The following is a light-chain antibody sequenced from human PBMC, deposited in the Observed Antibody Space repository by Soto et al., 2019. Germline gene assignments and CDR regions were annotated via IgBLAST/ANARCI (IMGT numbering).Light chain of an antibody. Sequence: DIVMPPSPATLSLSPGEQAPLSCRASQSVGRNLAWYQQKPGQAPRLLIYGASTRATGIPARFSGSGSGTDFTLTISSLQSEDFVVYYCQQYNNWPPYTFGQGTKVDIK. J-gene: IGKJ2*01. V-gene: IGKV3-15*01. CDR3: QQYNNWPPYT. CDR1: QSVGRN. CDR2: GAS.